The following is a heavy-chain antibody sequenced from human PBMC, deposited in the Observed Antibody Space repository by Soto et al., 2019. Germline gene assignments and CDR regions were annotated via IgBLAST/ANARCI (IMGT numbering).Heavy chain of an antibody. V-gene: IGHV4-30-2*01. D-gene: IGHD2-15*01. Sequence: SETLSLTCAVSGCSISSGGYSWSWTRQPPGKGLEWIGYIYHSGSTYYNPSLKSRVTISVDRSKNQFSLKLSSVTAADTAGYYCARGGSRSPGRDVWGQGTTVTVSS. CDR2: IYHSGST. CDR3: ARGGSRSPGRDV. CDR1: GCSISSGGYS. J-gene: IGHJ6*02.